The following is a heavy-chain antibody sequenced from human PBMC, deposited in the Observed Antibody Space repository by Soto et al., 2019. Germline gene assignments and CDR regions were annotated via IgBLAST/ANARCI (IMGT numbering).Heavy chain of an antibody. V-gene: IGHV3-23*01. CDR3: AKMFEDIVVVPAAMRGVRWFDP. Sequence: GGSLRLSCATSGFTFSSYAMSWVRQAPGKGLEWVSAISGSGGSTYYADSVKGRFTISRDNSKNTLYLQMNSLRAEDTAVYYCAKMFEDIVVVPAAMRGVRWFDPWGQGTLVTVSS. CDR2: ISGSGGST. D-gene: IGHD2-2*01. J-gene: IGHJ5*02. CDR1: GFTFSSYA.